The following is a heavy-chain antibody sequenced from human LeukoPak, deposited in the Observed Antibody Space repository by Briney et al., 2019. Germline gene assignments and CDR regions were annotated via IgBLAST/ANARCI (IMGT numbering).Heavy chain of an antibody. Sequence: GGSLRLSCAASGFTFSSYGMHWVRQAPGKGLEWVSVIYSGGSTYYADSVKGRFTISRDNSKNTLYLQMNSLRAEDTAVYYCARDSGFSGTQRGEYWGQGTLVTVSS. J-gene: IGHJ4*02. V-gene: IGHV3-NL1*01. CDR2: IYSGGST. CDR1: GFTFSSYG. CDR3: ARDSGFSGTQRGEY. D-gene: IGHD3/OR15-3a*01.